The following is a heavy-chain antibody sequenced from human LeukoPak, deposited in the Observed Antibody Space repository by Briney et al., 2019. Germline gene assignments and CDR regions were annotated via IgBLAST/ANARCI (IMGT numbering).Heavy chain of an antibody. J-gene: IGHJ4*02. Sequence: ASVKVSCKASGYTFTGYYMHWVRQAPGQGLEWMGIINPSGGSTSYAQKFQGRVTMTRDTSTSTVYMELSSLRSEDTAVYYCARASVVYYDSSGPPYFDYWGQGTLVTVSS. CDR1: GYTFTGYY. D-gene: IGHD3-22*01. V-gene: IGHV1-46*01. CDR2: INPSGGST. CDR3: ARASVVYYDSSGPPYFDY.